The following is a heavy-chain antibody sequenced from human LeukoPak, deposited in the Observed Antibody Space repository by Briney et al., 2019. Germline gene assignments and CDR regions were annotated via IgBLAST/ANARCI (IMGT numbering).Heavy chain of an antibody. CDR1: GFTFSSYS. CDR2: ISSSSSYI. CDR3: ARDQAAAGLYFDY. J-gene: IGHJ4*02. V-gene: IGHV3-21*01. Sequence: GGSLRLSCAASGFTFSSYSVNWVRQAPGKGLEWVSSISSSSSYIYYADSVKGRFTISRDNAKNSLYLQMNSLRAEDTAVYYCARDQAAAGLYFDYWGQGTLVTVSS. D-gene: IGHD6-13*01.